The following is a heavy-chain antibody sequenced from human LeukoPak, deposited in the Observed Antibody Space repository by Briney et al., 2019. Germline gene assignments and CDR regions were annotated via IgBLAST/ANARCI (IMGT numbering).Heavy chain of an antibody. CDR2: IYTRGST. Sequence: SETLSLTCTVSGGSISSYYWSWIRQPAGKGLEWIGRIYTRGSTNYNPSLKSRVTMSVDTSKNQFSLKLSSVTAADTAVYYCARDSGGYCSSTSCHYYYYYYGMDVWGQGTTVTVSS. V-gene: IGHV4-4*07. J-gene: IGHJ6*02. CDR1: GGSISSYY. D-gene: IGHD2-2*01. CDR3: ARDSGGYCSSTSCHYYYYYYGMDV.